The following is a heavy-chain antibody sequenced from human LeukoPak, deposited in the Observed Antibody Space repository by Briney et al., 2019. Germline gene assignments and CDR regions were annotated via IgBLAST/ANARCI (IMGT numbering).Heavy chain of an antibody. V-gene: IGHV3-9*01. CDR3: ARGSLFRVSYQHDY. Sequence: GGSLRLSCAASGFTFSSYAMHWVRQAPGKGLEWVSGISWNSGSIGYADSVKGRFTISRDNAKNSLYLQMNSLRAEDTAVYYCARGSLFRVSYQHDYWGQGTLVTVSS. D-gene: IGHD1-26*01. CDR2: ISWNSGSI. CDR1: GFTFSSYA. J-gene: IGHJ4*02.